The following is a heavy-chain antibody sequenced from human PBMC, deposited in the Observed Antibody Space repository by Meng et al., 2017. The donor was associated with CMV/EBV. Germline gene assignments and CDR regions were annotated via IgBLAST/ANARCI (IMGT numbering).Heavy chain of an antibody. Sequence: ELQLVEAGGGLIQAGGSLRLSCAASGFTVSNNYMRWFRQAPGKGLEWVSLIYSEGTTDYADSVKGRFTISRDNSKNTLYLQMNSLRAEDTAVYYCARDGNYHGVWGQGTLVTVSS. CDR1: GFTVSNNY. V-gene: IGHV3-53*01. D-gene: IGHD1-7*01. J-gene: IGHJ4*02. CDR2: IYSEGTT. CDR3: ARDGNYHGV.